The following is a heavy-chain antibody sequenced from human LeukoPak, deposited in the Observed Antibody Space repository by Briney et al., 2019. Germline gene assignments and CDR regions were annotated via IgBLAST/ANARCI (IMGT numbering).Heavy chain of an antibody. D-gene: IGHD3-10*01. CDR3: ARQLTLHEAPMVYLDY. CDR1: GGSISSSSYY. V-gene: IGHV4-39*01. J-gene: IGHJ4*02. CDR2: IYYSGST. Sequence: SETLSLTCSVSGGSISSSSYYWGWIRQPPGKGLERIGSIYYSGSTYYNPSLKSRVTISVDTSKNQFSLKLSSVTAADTAVYYCARQLTLHEAPMVYLDYWGQGTLVTVSS.